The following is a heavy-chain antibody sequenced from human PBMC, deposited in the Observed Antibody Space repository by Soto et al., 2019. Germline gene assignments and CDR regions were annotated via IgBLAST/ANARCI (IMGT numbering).Heavy chain of an antibody. CDR1: GYTFTSYD. J-gene: IGHJ3*02. D-gene: IGHD3-10*01. Sequence: GASVKVSCKASGYTFTSYDINWVRQATGQGLEWVGWVNPNSGSGGYAQKFQGRVTMTRNTSISTVYMELSSLTSEDTAVYYCARDLVRGRPDAFAIWGQGTMVPVSS. CDR3: ARDLVRGRPDAFAI. CDR2: VNPNSGSG. V-gene: IGHV1-8*01.